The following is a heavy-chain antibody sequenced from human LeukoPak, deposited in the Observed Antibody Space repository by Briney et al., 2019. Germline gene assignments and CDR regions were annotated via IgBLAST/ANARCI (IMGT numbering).Heavy chain of an antibody. CDR3: AREVDTAMVADDYFDY. CDR1: GFTFSSYA. J-gene: IGHJ4*02. V-gene: IGHV3-30-3*01. Sequence: GGSLRLSCAASGFTFSSYAMHWVRQAPGKGLEWVGVISYDGSNKYYADSVKGRFTISRDNSKNTLYLQMNSLRAEDTAVYYCAREVDTAMVADDYFDYWGQGALVTVCS. CDR2: ISYDGSNK. D-gene: IGHD5-18*01.